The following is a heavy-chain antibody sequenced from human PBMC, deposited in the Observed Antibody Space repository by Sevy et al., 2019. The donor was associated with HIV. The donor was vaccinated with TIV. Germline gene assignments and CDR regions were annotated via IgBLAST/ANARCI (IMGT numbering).Heavy chain of an antibody. V-gene: IGHV1-8*01. CDR3: ARDVDDCNSTSFYSHGMDV. J-gene: IGHJ6*02. Sequence: ASVKVSCKASGYTFTTYDINWVRQATGQGLEWMGWMNPNSGNTASPQKFQGRVTMTRDISIGTAYLELTGLRSEDSAVFYCARDVDDCNSTSFYSHGMDVWGQGTTVTVSS. CDR2: MNPNSGNT. D-gene: IGHD2-2*01. CDR1: GYTFTTYD.